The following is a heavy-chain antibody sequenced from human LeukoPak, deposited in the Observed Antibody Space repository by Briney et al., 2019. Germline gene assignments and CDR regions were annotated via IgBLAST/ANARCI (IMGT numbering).Heavy chain of an antibody. D-gene: IGHD3-9*01. CDR1: GFTFSIYA. CDR3: AKSDDILTGLYYFDY. J-gene: IGHJ4*02. V-gene: IGHV3-23*01. Sequence: GGSLRLSCAASGFTFSIYAMSWVRQAPGKGLEWVSAISGSGGSTYYADSVKGRFTISRDNSKNTLYLQMNSLRAEDTAVYYCAKSDDILTGLYYFDYWGQGTLVTVSS. CDR2: ISGSGGST.